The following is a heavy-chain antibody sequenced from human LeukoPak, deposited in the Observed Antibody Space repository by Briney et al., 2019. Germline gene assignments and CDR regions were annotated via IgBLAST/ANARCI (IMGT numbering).Heavy chain of an antibody. CDR2: INHSGST. D-gene: IGHD5-24*01. CDR3: AGAKMANWFDP. Sequence: SETLSLTCTVSGGSISGYYWSWIRQPPGKGLEWIGEINHSGSTNYNPSLKSRVTISVDTSKNQFSLKLSSVTAADTAVYYCAGAKMANWFDPWGQGTLVTVSS. CDR1: GGSISGYY. J-gene: IGHJ5*02. V-gene: IGHV4-34*01.